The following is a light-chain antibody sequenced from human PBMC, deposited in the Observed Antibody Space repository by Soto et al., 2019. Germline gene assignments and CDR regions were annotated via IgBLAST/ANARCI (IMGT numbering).Light chain of an antibody. V-gene: IGLV2-11*01. CDR2: DVT. CDR1: SSDVGCYNY. Sequence: HSALTQPRSVSGSPGQSVTISCSGTSSDVGCYNYVSWYQQHPGKAPKLMIYDVTWRPSGVPERFSGSKSGNTASLTSSRLQAEDEDDYYYCSSAGSYTWVFGGGTKLTVL. CDR3: CSSAGSYTWV. J-gene: IGLJ3*02.